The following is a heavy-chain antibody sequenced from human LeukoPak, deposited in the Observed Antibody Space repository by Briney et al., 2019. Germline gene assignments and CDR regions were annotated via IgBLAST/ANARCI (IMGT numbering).Heavy chain of an antibody. CDR1: GFTFSSYD. D-gene: IGHD6-13*01. J-gene: IGHJ4*02. CDR2: IGTAGDT. CDR3: VRGGRSISWSPNDY. Sequence: GGSLRLSCAASGFTFSSYDMYWVRQVTGKGLEWVSSIGTAGDTYYPGSVKGRFTISRENAKNSLYLQMNSLRVGDTAVYYCVRGGRSISWSPNDYGGKGTLVTVSS. V-gene: IGHV3-13*04.